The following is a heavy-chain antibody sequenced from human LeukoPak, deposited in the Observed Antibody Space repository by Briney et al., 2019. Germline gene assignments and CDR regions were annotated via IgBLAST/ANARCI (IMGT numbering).Heavy chain of an antibody. CDR1: GYSISSGYY. J-gene: IGHJ4*02. CDR3: ARFGIAAAGTIETYFDY. D-gene: IGHD6-13*01. V-gene: IGHV4-38-2*02. CDR2: VYHSGST. Sequence: SETLSLTCTVSGYSISSGYYWGWIRQPPGKGLEWIGSVYHSGSTYYNPSLKSRVTISVDTSKNQFSLKLSSVTAADTAVYYCARFGIAAAGTIETYFDYWGQGTLVTVSS.